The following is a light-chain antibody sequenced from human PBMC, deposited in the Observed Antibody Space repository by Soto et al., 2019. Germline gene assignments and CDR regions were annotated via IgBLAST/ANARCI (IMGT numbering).Light chain of an antibody. J-gene: IGLJ2*01. CDR3: CSYAGSSTVV. Sequence: QPVLTQPASVSGSPGQSITISCTGTSSDVGSYNLVSWYQQHPGKAPKLMIYEDSKRPSGVSNRFSGSKSGNTASLTISGLQAEDEADYYCCSYAGSSTVVFGGGTKLTVL. V-gene: IGLV2-23*01. CDR1: SSDVGSYNL. CDR2: EDS.